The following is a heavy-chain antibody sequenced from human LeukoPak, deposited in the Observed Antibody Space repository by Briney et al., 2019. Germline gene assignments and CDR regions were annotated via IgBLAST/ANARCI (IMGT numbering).Heavy chain of an antibody. CDR2: ISYDGSSK. D-gene: IGHD3-22*01. Sequence: GGSLRLPCAASGFTFSSYGIHWVRQAPGKGLEWVAAISYDGSSKYYADSVKGRFTISRDNSKNTLYLQMNSLRAEDTAVYYCARDQGVVVHGKYHYYGMDVWGQGTTVTVSS. V-gene: IGHV3-30*03. CDR1: GFTFSSYG. CDR3: ARDQGVVVHGKYHYYGMDV. J-gene: IGHJ6*02.